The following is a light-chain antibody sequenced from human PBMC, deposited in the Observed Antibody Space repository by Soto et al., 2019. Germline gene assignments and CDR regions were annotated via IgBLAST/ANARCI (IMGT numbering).Light chain of an antibody. V-gene: IGLV2-14*01. CDR1: SSDIGGYKY. CDR3: TSYSRYRVLV. CDR2: EVS. Sequence: QSGLTQPASVSGSLGQSITISCTGTSSDIGGYKYVSWYQQHPGKAPKLIIFEVSNRPSGVSDRFSGSNSGNTASLTISGLQAEDEADYYCTSYSRYRVLVFGGGTKVTV. J-gene: IGLJ3*02.